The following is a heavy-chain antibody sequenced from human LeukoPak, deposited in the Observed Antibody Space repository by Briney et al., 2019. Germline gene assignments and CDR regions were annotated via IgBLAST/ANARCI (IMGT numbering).Heavy chain of an antibody. D-gene: IGHD1-26*01. J-gene: IGHJ5*02. CDR2: INPSGGST. Sequence: ASVKVSCKASGYTFTSYYMHWVRQAPGQGLEWMGIINPSGGSTSYAQKFQGRVTMTRDMSTSTVYMELSSLRSEDTAVYYCARDSGIVGATIGWFDPWGQGTLVTVSS. CDR3: ARDSGIVGATIGWFDP. CDR1: GYTFTSYY. V-gene: IGHV1-46*01.